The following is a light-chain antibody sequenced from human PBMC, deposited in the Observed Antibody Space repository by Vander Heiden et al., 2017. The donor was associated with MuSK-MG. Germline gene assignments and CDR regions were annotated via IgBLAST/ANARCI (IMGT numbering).Light chain of an antibody. Sequence: DIQMTQSPSSLSASVGDGVTITCRASQSISSYLNWYQQKPGKAPKLLIYAASSLQSGVPSRFSGSGSGTDFTLTISSRQPEDFATYYCQQSDSTPLWTFGQGTKVEIK. J-gene: IGKJ1*01. CDR1: QSISSY. CDR3: QQSDSTPLWT. V-gene: IGKV1-39*01. CDR2: AAS.